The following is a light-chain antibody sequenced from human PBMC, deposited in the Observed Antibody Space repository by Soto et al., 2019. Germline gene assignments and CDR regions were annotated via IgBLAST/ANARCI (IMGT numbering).Light chain of an antibody. J-gene: IGLJ1*01. CDR2: EVS. V-gene: IGLV2-14*01. CDR1: SSDVGGYNY. Sequence: SALTQPASVSGSPGQSITISCTGTSSDVGGYNYVSWYQQHPGKAPKLMIYEVSNRPSGVSNRLSGSKSGHTASLTISGLQSEDEADYFCTSYTSSTTLDVFGTGTKV. CDR3: TSYTSSTTLDV.